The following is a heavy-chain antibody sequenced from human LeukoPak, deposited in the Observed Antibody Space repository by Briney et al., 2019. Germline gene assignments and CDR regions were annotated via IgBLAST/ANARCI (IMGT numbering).Heavy chain of an antibody. V-gene: IGHV4-34*01. CDR3: ARFSSGWYGWFDP. D-gene: IGHD6-19*01. J-gene: IGHJ5*02. Sequence: SETLSLTCAVYGGSFSGYYWSWIRQPPGKGLEWIGEINHSGSTNCNPSLKSRVTISVDTPKNQFSLKLSSVTAADTAVYYCARFSSGWYGWFDPWGQGTLVTVSS. CDR1: GGSFSGYY. CDR2: INHSGST.